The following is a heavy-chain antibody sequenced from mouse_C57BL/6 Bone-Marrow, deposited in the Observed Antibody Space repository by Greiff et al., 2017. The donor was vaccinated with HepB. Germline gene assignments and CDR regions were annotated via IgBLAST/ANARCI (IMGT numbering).Heavy chain of an antibody. Sequence: EVKLVESEGGLVQPGSSMKLSCTASGFTFSDYYMAWVRQVPEKGLEWVANINYDGSSTYYLDSLKSRFIISRDNAKNILYLQMSSLKSEDTATYYCARSVSYVWYFDVWGTGTTVTVSS. V-gene: IGHV5-16*01. CDR3: ARSVSYVWYFDV. J-gene: IGHJ1*03. CDR1: GFTFSDYY. CDR2: INYDGSST. D-gene: IGHD1-1*01.